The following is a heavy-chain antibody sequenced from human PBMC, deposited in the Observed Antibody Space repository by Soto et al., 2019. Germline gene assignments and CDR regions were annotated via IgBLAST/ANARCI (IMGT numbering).Heavy chain of an antibody. V-gene: IGHV5-10-1*01. CDR2: IDPSDSQT. D-gene: IGHD3-22*01. J-gene: IGHJ4*02. CDR1: GYSFAGYW. Sequence: PGESLELSCKGSGYSFAGYWITWVRQKPGKGLEWMGRIDPSDSQTYYSPSFRGHVTISVTKSITTVFLQWSSLRASDTAMYYCARQIYDSDTGPNFQYYFDSWGQGTPVTVSS. CDR3: ARQIYDSDTGPNFQYYFDS.